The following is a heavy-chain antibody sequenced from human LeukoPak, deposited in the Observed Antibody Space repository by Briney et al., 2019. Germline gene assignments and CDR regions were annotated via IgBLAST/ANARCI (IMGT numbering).Heavy chain of an antibody. V-gene: IGHV3-33*01. CDR1: GFTFSSYG. CDR2: IWYDGSNK. J-gene: IGHJ4*02. D-gene: IGHD2/OR15-2a*01. Sequence: GGSLRLSCAASGFTFSSYGMHWVRQAPGKGLEWVAVIWYDGSNKYYADSVKGRFTISRDNSKNTLYLQMNNLRAEDTAVYYCARDNPSMALDYWGQGTLVTVSS. CDR3: ARDNPSMALDY.